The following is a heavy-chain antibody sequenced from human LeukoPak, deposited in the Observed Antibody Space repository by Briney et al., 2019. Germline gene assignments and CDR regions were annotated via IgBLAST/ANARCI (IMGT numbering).Heavy chain of an antibody. CDR3: ARGYRAVAGMPGDFDY. J-gene: IGHJ4*02. D-gene: IGHD6-19*01. Sequence: TGGSLRLSCAASGFSFSNYWMIWVRQAPGKGLEWVGNIKQDGSEKRYADSVRGRFSISRDNAQTSLYLQMNSLRAEDTAVYYCARGYRAVAGMPGDFDYWGQGTLVTVSS. CDR2: IKQDGSEK. CDR1: GFSFSNYW. V-gene: IGHV3-7*05.